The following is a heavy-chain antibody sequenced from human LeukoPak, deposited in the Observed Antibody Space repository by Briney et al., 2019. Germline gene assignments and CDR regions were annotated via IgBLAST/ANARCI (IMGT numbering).Heavy chain of an antibody. CDR2: ISSSGSTI. Sequence: GGSLRLSCAASGFTFSDYYMSWIRRAPGKGLEWVSYISSSGSTIYYADSVKGRFTISRDNAKNSLYLQMNSLRAEDTAVYYCARIRGYSYGSDAFDIWGQGTMVTVSS. V-gene: IGHV3-11*04. J-gene: IGHJ3*02. CDR3: ARIRGYSYGSDAFDI. CDR1: GFTFSDYY. D-gene: IGHD5-18*01.